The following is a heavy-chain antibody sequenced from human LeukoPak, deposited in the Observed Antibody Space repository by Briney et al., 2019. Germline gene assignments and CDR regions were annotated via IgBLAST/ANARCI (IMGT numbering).Heavy chain of an antibody. CDR1: GFTVSSKY. CDR3: ARADGDSWGQFDY. Sequence: PGGSLRLSCSASGFTVSSKYMTWVRQAPGKGLELVSIIYDGDRSFYADSVKGRFTISRDRSRNTLHLQMNSLRAEDTAVYYCARADGDSWGQFDYWGQGILVTVSP. D-gene: IGHD4-17*01. V-gene: IGHV3-53*01. J-gene: IGHJ4*02. CDR2: IYDGDRS.